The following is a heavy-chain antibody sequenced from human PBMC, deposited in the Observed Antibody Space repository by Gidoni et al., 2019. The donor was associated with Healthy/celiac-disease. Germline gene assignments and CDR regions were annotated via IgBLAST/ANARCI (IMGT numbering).Heavy chain of an antibody. CDR3: ARHSEQWLVRGWFDP. V-gene: IGHV5-10-1*03. CDR2: IDPSDSYT. J-gene: IGHJ5*02. Sequence: EVQLVQSGAEVKKPGASLRISCKGSCSSFTSYWISWVRQLPGKGLEWMGRIDPSDSYTNYSPSFQGHVTISADKSISTAYLQWSSLKASDTAMYYCARHSEQWLVRGWFDPWGQGTLVTVSS. CDR1: CSSFTSYW. D-gene: IGHD6-19*01.